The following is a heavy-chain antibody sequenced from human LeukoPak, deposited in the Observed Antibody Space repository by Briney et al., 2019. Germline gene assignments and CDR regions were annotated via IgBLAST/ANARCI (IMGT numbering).Heavy chain of an antibody. CDR1: GDTFSGYF. Sequence: SVTLSLTCGVYGDTFSGYFWSWIRQPPGKGLEWIGEINHTGSTNYNPSLRSRVTMTIDTPKKQFSLKLSSVTAADTAVYYCARGQTGYYYGSGRSYYYGMDVWGQGTTVTVSS. CDR3: ARGQTGYYYGSGRSYYYGMDV. J-gene: IGHJ6*02. V-gene: IGHV4-34*01. CDR2: INHTGST. D-gene: IGHD3-10*01.